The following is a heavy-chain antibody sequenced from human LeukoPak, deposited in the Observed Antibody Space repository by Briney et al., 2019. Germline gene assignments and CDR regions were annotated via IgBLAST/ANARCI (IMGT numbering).Heavy chain of an antibody. D-gene: IGHD4-17*01. V-gene: IGHV4-61*02. J-gene: IGHJ6*03. CDR3: ARELGWASTTVTTSGASRLYYYYYMDV. CDR1: GGSISSGSYY. Sequence: PSETLSLTCTVSGGSISSGSYYWSWIRQPAGKGLEWIGRIHTSGSTNYNPSLKSRVTISVDTSKNQFSLKLSSVTAADTAVYYCARELGWASTTVTTSGASRLYYYYYMDVWGKGTTVTISS. CDR2: IHTSGST.